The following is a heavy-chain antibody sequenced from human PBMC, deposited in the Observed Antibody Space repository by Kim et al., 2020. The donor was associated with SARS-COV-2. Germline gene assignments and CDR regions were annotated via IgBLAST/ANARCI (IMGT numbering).Heavy chain of an antibody. CDR2: IKQDGSEK. J-gene: IGHJ4*02. CDR3: ARDLAYSSGWSDY. V-gene: IGHV3-7*03. CDR1: GFTFSNYW. Sequence: GGSLRLSCVASGFTFSNYWMSWVRQAPGKGLEWVANIKQDGSEKYYVDSVKGRFTMSRDNAKNSLYLQMSGLRVEDTAVYYCARDLAYSSGWSDYWGQGTLVTVSS. D-gene: IGHD6-19*01.